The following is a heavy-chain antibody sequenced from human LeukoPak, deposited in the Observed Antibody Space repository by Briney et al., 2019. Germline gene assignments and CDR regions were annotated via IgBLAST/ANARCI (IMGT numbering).Heavy chain of an antibody. CDR2: IYTSGST. D-gene: IGHD2-2*01. CDR3: ARGRGEYQLLSPFDY. Sequence: SETLSLTCTVSGGTISSYYWSWIRQPAGKGLEWIGRIYTSGSTNYNPSLKSRVTMSVDTSKNQFSLKLSSVTAADTAVYYCARGRGEYQLLSPFDYWGQGTLVTVSS. V-gene: IGHV4-4*07. CDR1: GGTISSYY. J-gene: IGHJ4*02.